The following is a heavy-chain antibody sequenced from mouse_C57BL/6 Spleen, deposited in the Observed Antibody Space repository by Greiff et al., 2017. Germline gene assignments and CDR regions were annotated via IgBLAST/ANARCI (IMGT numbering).Heavy chain of an antibody. J-gene: IGHJ3*01. D-gene: IGHD2-3*01. CDR1: GYTFTDYN. V-gene: IGHV1-18*01. CDR3: ARSGDGYYVSFAY. CDR2: INPNNGGT. Sequence: VQLQQSGPELVKPGASVKIPCKASGYTFTDYNMDWVKQSHGKSLEWIGDINPNNGGTIYNQKFKGKATLTVDKSSSTAYMELRSLTSEDTAVYYCARSGDGYYVSFAYWGQGTLVTVSA.